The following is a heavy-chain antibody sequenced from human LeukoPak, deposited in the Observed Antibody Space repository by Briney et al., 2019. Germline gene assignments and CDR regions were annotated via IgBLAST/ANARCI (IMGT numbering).Heavy chain of an antibody. D-gene: IGHD2-2*01. CDR1: GGTFSSYA. V-gene: IGHV1-69*04. J-gene: IGHJ6*02. CDR3: ARNPNCSSTSCPADYYYYGMDV. CDR2: IIPILGIA. Sequence: SVKVSCKASGGTFSSYAISWVRQAPGQGLEWMGRIIPILGIANYAQKFQGRVTITADKSTSTAYMELSRLRSDDTAVYYCARNPNCSSTSCPADYYYYGMDVWGQGTTVTVSS.